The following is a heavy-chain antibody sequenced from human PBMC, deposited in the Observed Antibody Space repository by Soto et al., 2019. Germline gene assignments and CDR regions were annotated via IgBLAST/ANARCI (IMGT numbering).Heavy chain of an antibody. V-gene: IGHV4-61*08. CDR2: IYYSGST. J-gene: IGHJ6*02. CDR1: GGSVSSGDYF. D-gene: IGHD3-10*01. Sequence: SETLSLTCTVSGGSVSSGDYFWSWLRQSPGKRLEWIAYIYYSGSTNYNPSLKSRATISVDTSKSQVSLTLTSTTAADAALYYCARSPNYYYYGFDVWGQGTAVTVSS. CDR3: ARSPNYYYYGFDV.